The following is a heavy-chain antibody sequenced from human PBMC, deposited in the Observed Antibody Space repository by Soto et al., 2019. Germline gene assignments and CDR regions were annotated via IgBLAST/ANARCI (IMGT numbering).Heavy chain of an antibody. Sequence: PSETLSLTCIVSGGSISSSSYYWGWIRQPPGKGLEWIGSIYYSGSTYYNPSLKSRVTISVDTSKNQFSLKLSSVTAADTAVYYCARQDDSYGPLGMDVWGQGTTVTVSS. J-gene: IGHJ6*02. CDR1: GGSISSSSYY. CDR2: IYYSGST. V-gene: IGHV4-39*01. CDR3: ARQDDSYGPLGMDV. D-gene: IGHD5-18*01.